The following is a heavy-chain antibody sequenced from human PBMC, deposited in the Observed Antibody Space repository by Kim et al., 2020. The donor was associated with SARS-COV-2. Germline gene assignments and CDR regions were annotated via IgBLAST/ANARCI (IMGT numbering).Heavy chain of an antibody. D-gene: IGHD3-10*01. CDR2: ISFDGRNN. CDR1: GFTFSDYA. CDR3: ARDDSWSQLFAGKWFDP. J-gene: IGHJ5*02. Sequence: GGSLRLSCAASGFTFSDYAIFWVRQAPGKGLEWVAVISFDGRNNFFADSVKGRFTISRDNSKNTVYLHMNSLRVDDTAVYYCARDDSWSQLFAGKWFDPWGQGTQVTVSS. V-gene: IGHV3-30*04.